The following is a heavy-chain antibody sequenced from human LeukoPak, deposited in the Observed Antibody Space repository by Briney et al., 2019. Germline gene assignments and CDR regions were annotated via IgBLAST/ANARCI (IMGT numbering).Heavy chain of an antibody. CDR1: GGSVSSSSYY. CDR3: ARQGGSGRSLDY. Sequence: PSETLSLTCTVSGGSVSSSSYYWGWVRQPPGKGLEWIGTISYSGSTYYNPSLKSRVTISVDTSNNQFSLKLTSVTAADTAVYYCARQGGSGRSLDYWGQGTLVTVSS. J-gene: IGHJ4*02. D-gene: IGHD3-10*01. V-gene: IGHV4-39*01. CDR2: ISYSGST.